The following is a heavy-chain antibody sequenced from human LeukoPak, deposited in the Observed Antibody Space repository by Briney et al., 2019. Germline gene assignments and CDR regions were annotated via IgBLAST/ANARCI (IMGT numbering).Heavy chain of an antibody. CDR1: GFTFSSYS. CDR3: ARDPSNSSGYYYGDYYYYYGMDV. CDR2: ISSSSSTI. Sequence: HPGGSLRLSCAASGFTFSSYSMNWVRQAPGKGLEWVSYISSSSSTIYYADSVKGRFTISRDNAKNSLYLQMNSLRDEDTAVYYCARDPSNSSGYYYGDYYYYYGMDVWGQGTTVTVSS. D-gene: IGHD3-22*01. J-gene: IGHJ6*02. V-gene: IGHV3-48*02.